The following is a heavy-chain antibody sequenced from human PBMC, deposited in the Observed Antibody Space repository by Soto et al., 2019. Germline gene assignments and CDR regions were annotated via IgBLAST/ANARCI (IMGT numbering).Heavy chain of an antibody. D-gene: IGHD1-26*01. Sequence: GESLKISCKGSGYSFTTYWIGWVRQMPGKGLEWMGIIYPDDSDSRYSPSFRGQVTISADKSISTAYLQWISLKASDTAMYYCARRSGGTSDYWGQGTLVTVSS. CDR1: GYSFTTYW. CDR2: IYPDDSDS. J-gene: IGHJ4*02. V-gene: IGHV5-51*01. CDR3: ARRSGGTSDY.